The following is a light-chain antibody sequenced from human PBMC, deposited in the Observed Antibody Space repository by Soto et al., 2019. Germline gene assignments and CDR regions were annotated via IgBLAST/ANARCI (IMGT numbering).Light chain of an antibody. CDR3: HHYGTSPPHT. Sequence: EIVLMQSPDILSLSPGESATVSCRASETITNNDLAWYQKKPGQAPRLLLYGASTRPTGIPDRFSGSGSGTDFTLTIDRLEPEDFAVYFCHHYGTSPPHTFGQGTKLDIK. V-gene: IGKV3-20*01. CDR2: GAS. CDR1: ETITNND. J-gene: IGKJ2*01.